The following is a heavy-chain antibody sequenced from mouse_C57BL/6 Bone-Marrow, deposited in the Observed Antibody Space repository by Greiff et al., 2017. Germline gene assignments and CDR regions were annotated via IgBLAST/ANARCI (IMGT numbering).Heavy chain of an antibody. CDR1: GYAFTNYL. Sequence: VQLQESRAELVRPGTSVKVSCKASGYAFTNYLIAWVKQRPGQGLEWIGVINPGSGGTNYNEKFKGKATLTADKSSSTADMQLSSLTSEDSAVYFCARDGYYSYYFDYWGQGTTLTVSA. J-gene: IGHJ2*01. CDR2: INPGSGGT. V-gene: IGHV1-54*01. CDR3: ARDGYYSYYFDY. D-gene: IGHD2-3*01.